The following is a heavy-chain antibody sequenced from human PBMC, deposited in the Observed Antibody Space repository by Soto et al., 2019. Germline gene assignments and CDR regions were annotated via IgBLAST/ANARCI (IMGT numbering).Heavy chain of an antibody. D-gene: IGHD1-7*01. Sequence: GGSLRLSCAASGFTFSVYAMSWVRQAPGKGLEWVSAISSNGGRTFYADSLRGRFTISRDNSKSALYLQMNNLRAEDTAIYYCAKYSELPYEAYLQQWGQGTLVTVSS. J-gene: IGHJ1*01. V-gene: IGHV3-23*01. CDR3: AKYSELPYEAYLQQ. CDR1: GFTFSVYA. CDR2: ISSNGGRT.